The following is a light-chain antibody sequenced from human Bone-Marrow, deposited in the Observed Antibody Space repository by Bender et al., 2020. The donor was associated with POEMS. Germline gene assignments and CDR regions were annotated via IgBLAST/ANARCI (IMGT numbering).Light chain of an antibody. V-gene: IGLV2-14*03. CDR2: DVS. CDR1: SSDVGAYNY. CDR3: SSYKTNRDVL. J-gene: IGLJ2*01. Sequence: QSVLTQPASVSGSPGQSITISCTGTSSDVGAYNYVSWYQQHPGKPPKFLIYDVSNRPSGVSNRFSGSKSGNTASLTISGLQAEDEADYYCSSYKTNRDVLFGGGTKRTVL.